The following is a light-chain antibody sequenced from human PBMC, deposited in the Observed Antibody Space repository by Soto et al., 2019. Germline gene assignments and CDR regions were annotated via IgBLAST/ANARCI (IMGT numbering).Light chain of an antibody. CDR2: DVS. V-gene: IGLV2-14*01. J-gene: IGLJ2*01. CDR1: SSGVGGYNY. CDR3: SSYTSSSTVV. Sequence: QSALTQPASGSGSPGQSITISCTGTSSGVGGYNYVSWYQQHPGKAPKLMIYDVSNRPSRVSNRFSGSKSGNTASLTISGLQAEDEADYHCSSYTSSSTVVFGGGTKLTVL.